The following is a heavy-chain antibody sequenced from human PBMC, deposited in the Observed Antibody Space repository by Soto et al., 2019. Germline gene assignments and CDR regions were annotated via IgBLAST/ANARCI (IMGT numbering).Heavy chain of an antibody. Sequence: PGGSLQISCKGSGYSFTSYWISWVRQMPGKGLEWMGRIDPSDSYTNYSPSFQGHVTISADKSISTAYLQWSSLKASDTAMYYCASTLGYCSGGSCYGWAFDIWGQGTIVPISS. CDR1: GYSFTSYW. J-gene: IGHJ3*02. CDR2: IDPSDSYT. D-gene: IGHD2-15*01. V-gene: IGHV5-10-1*01. CDR3: ASTLGYCSGGSCYGWAFDI.